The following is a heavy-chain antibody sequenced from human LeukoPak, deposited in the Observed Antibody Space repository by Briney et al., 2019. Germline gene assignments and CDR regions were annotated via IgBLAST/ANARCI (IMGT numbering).Heavy chain of an antibody. J-gene: IGHJ3*02. Sequence: SETLSLTCSVSGGSISSGGYSLNWIRQPPGKGLEWIGYIHSSGTAYYNPSLKSRVTISLDRSKKQLSLKLNSVTAADTAVYYCASPPIGYSSSWIDAFDIWGQGTMVTVSS. V-gene: IGHV4-30-2*01. CDR2: IHSSGTA. D-gene: IGHD6-13*01. CDR1: GGSISSGGYS. CDR3: ASPPIGYSSSWIDAFDI.